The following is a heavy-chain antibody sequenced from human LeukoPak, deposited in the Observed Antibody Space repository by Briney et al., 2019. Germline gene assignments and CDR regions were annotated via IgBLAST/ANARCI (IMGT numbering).Heavy chain of an antibody. D-gene: IGHD3-10*01. CDR2: IYYSGST. Sequence: SETLSPTCTVSGGSISSYYWSWIRQPPGKGLEWIGYIYYSGSTNYNPSLKSRVTISVDTSKNQFSLKLSSVTAADTAVYYCARSPALVRGVNYGMDVWGQGTTVTVSS. V-gene: IGHV4-59*08. CDR3: ARSPALVRGVNYGMDV. J-gene: IGHJ6*02. CDR1: GGSISSYY.